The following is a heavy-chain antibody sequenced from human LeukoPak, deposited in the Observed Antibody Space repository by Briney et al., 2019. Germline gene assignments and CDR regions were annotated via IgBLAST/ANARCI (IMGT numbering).Heavy chain of an antibody. D-gene: IGHD1-26*01. Sequence: ASVKVSCEASGYTFTSYAMHWVRQAPGQRLEWMGWINAGNGNTKYSQEFQGRVTITRDTSASTAYMELSSLRSEDMAVYYCARAARGSYYADFDYWGQGTLVTVSS. CDR3: ARAARGSYYADFDY. J-gene: IGHJ4*02. V-gene: IGHV1-3*03. CDR2: INAGNGNT. CDR1: GYTFTSYA.